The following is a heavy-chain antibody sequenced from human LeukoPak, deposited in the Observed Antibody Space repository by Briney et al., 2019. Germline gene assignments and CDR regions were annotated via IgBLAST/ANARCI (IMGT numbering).Heavy chain of an antibody. CDR1: GFTFSIYS. J-gene: IGHJ4*02. CDR3: ARDYGTSWGYFDY. V-gene: IGHV3-48*01. D-gene: IGHD3-16*01. Sequence: QAGGSLRLSCAASGFTFSIYSMNWVRQAPGKGLEWVSYISSSSSTIYYADSVKGRFTTSRDNAKNSLYLQMNSLRAEDTAVYYCARDYGTSWGYFDYWGQGTLVTVSS. CDR2: ISSSSSTI.